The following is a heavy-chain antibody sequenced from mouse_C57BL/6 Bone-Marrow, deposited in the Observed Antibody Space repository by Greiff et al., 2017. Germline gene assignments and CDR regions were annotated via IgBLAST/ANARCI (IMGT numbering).Heavy chain of an antibody. Sequence: EVMLVASGGGLVKPGGSLKLSCAASGFTFSDYGMHWVRQAPEKGLEWVAYISSGSSTIYYADTVKGRFTISRDNAKNTLFLQMTSLRSEYTAMYYCARRLFAYWGQGTLVTVSA. CDR1: GFTFSDYG. CDR3: ARRLFAY. CDR2: ISSGSSTI. J-gene: IGHJ3*01. V-gene: IGHV5-17*01.